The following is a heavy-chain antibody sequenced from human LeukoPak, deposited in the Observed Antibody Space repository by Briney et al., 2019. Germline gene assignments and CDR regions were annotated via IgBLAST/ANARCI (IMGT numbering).Heavy chain of an antibody. CDR2: IYYSGTT. V-gene: IGHV4-39*02. CDR1: GDSISSSNYY. Sequence: PSETLSLTCSVSGDSISSSNYYWGWIRQPPGKGLEWIGSIYYSGTTYYNPSPKSRVTISVDTSKNHFSLKLSSVSAADTAVYYCVSGYYYGSADYWGQGTLVTVSS. CDR3: VSGYYYGSADY. D-gene: IGHD3-10*01. J-gene: IGHJ4*02.